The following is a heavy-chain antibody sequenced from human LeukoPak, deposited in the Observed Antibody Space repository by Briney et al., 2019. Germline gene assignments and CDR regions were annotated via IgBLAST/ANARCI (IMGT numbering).Heavy chain of an antibody. J-gene: IGHJ6*03. D-gene: IGHD1-26*01. CDR2: IIPILGIA. Sequence: SVKVSCKASGGTFSSYAISWVRQAPGQGLEWMGRIIPILGIANYAQKFQGRVTITADKSTSTAYMELSSLRAEDTALYYCARAFSGLGYYYYYYMDVWGKGTTVTVSS. CDR1: GGTFSSYA. V-gene: IGHV1-69*04. CDR3: ARAFSGLGYYYYYYMDV.